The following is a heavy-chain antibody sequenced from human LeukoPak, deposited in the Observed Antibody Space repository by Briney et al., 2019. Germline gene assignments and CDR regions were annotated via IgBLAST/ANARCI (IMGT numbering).Heavy chain of an antibody. V-gene: IGHV4-30-4*08. J-gene: IGHJ4*02. Sequence: PSETLSLTCTVSGGSISSGDYYWSWIRQPPGQGLEWLGYIYYRGRTYYNPSLKSRVTISVDTSKNQFSLKLSSVTAADTAMYYCARGQQWLPHFDYWGQGTLVTVSS. CDR1: GGSISSGDYY. D-gene: IGHD6-19*01. CDR2: IYYRGRT. CDR3: ARGQQWLPHFDY.